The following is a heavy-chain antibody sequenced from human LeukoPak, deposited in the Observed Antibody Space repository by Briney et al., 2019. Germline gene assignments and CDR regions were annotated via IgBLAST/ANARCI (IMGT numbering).Heavy chain of an antibody. CDR1: GGSISSYY. D-gene: IGHD3-10*01. V-gene: IGHV4-59*01. CDR2: IYYSGST. Sequence: SETLSLTCTVSGGSISSYYWSWIRQPPGKGLEWIGYIYYSGSTNYNTSLKSRVTISVDTTMNQFSLKLSSVSAEDTTVNYCAGDYYGWGSPGSLRYYYYHHMEVWGKGPTVTVSS. CDR3: AGDYYGWGSPGSLRYYYYHHMEV. J-gene: IGHJ6*03.